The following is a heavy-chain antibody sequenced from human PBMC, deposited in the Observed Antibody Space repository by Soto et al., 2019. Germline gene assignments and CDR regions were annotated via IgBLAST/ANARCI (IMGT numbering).Heavy chain of an antibody. Sequence: QVQLVESGGGVVQPGRSLRLSCAASGFTFSSYGMHWVRQAPGKGLEWVAVISYDGSNKYYADSVKGRFTISRDNSKNTLYLQMNRLRAEDTAVYYCAKEEVAATHFDYWGQGTLVTVSS. D-gene: IGHD2-15*01. V-gene: IGHV3-30*18. CDR2: ISYDGSNK. CDR3: AKEEVAATHFDY. CDR1: GFTFSSYG. J-gene: IGHJ4*02.